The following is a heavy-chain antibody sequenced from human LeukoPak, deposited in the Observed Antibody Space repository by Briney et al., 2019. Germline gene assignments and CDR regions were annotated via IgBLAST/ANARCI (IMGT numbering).Heavy chain of an antibody. V-gene: IGHV3-74*01. CDR1: GFSFSNYW. Sequence: GGSLRLSCAASGFSFSNYWMHWVRQAPGEGLVWVSLIRNDGSGTSYADSVKGRFTISRDNAKNTLYLQMNSLRAEDTAVYYCARGPRVTYYDFWSGYSDYWGQGTLVTVSS. CDR3: ARGPRVTYYDFWSGYSDY. J-gene: IGHJ4*02. D-gene: IGHD3-3*01. CDR2: IRNDGSGT.